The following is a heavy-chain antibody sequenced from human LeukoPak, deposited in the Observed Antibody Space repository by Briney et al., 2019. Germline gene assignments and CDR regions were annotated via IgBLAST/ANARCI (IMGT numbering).Heavy chain of an antibody. Sequence: SETLSLTCSVSGYSISSGYYWGWIRQPPGKGLEWIGSIYHSGSTYYNPSLKSRVTISVDTSKNQFSLKLSSVTAADTAVYYCAREDYDILTGYYSYWGQGTLVTVSS. V-gene: IGHV4-38-2*02. J-gene: IGHJ4*02. CDR2: IYHSGST. CDR3: AREDYDILTGYYSY. CDR1: GYSISSGYY. D-gene: IGHD3-9*01.